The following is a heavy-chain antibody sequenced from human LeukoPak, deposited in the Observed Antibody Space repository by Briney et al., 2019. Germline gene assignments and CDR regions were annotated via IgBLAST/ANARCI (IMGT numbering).Heavy chain of an antibody. CDR3: AKVGDYGDYGTSYYMDV. J-gene: IGHJ6*03. D-gene: IGHD4-17*01. Sequence: GSLRLSCAASGFTFSSYGMHWVRQAPGKGLEWVAVISHDGSNKYYADSVKGRFTISRHNSKNTLHLQMNSLRAEDTAVYYCAKVGDYGDYGTSYYMDVWGKGTTVTVSS. CDR1: GFTFSSYG. V-gene: IGHV3-30*18. CDR2: ISHDGSNK.